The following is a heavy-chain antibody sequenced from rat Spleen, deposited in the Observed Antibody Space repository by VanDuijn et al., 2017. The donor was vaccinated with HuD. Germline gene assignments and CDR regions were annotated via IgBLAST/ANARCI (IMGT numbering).Heavy chain of an antibody. Sequence: EVQLVESGGGLVQPGRSLKLSCVASGFTFNNYWMTWIRQAPGKGLEWVASITNTGGSIHYPDSVRGRFTISRDNAKSTLFLQMDSLRSEDTATYYCARQGTDNIKSYFDYWGQGVMVTVSS. CDR1: GFTFNNYW. J-gene: IGHJ2*01. CDR3: ARQGTDNIKSYFDY. V-gene: IGHV5-31*01. D-gene: IGHD1-11*01. CDR2: ITNTGGSI.